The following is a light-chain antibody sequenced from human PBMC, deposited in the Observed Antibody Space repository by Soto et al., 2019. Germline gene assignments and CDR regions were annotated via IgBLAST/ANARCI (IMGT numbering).Light chain of an antibody. CDR3: QQYYTSPDT. CDR2: WAS. J-gene: IGKJ2*01. V-gene: IGKV4-1*01. Sequence: DIVMTQSPDSLAVSLGERATINCKSSQSVLFRSDNKNYLAWYQQRSGQPPKLLIYWASTRESGVPDRFSGRASGTNFTLDISSLQAEDVAVYYCQQYYTSPDTVGKETKLEIK. CDR1: QSVLFRSDNKNY.